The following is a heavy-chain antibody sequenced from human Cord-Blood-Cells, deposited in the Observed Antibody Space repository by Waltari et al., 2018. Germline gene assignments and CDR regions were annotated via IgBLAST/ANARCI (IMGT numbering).Heavy chain of an antibody. CDR1: GGTFSSYA. CDR3: ARNSGLNCSSTSCYGHFQH. CDR2: IIPIFGTA. D-gene: IGHD2-2*01. V-gene: IGHV1-69*01. J-gene: IGHJ1*01. Sequence: QVQLVQSGAEVKKPGSSVKVSCKASGGTFSSYAISWVRQAPGQGLEWMGEIIPIFGTANYAQKFQGRVTITADESTSTAYMELSSLRSGDTAVYYCARNSGLNCSSTSCYGHFQHWGQGTLVTVSS.